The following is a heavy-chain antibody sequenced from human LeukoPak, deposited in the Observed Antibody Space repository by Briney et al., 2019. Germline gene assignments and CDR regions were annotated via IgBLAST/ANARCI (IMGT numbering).Heavy chain of an antibody. CDR3: ARAKRGYAED. CDR1: GGSISSGGYY. V-gene: IGHV4-31*03. Sequence: SQTLSLTCTVSGGSISSGGYYWSWIRQHPGKGLEWIGYIYYSGSTYYNPSLKSRVTLSVDTSKNQFSLKLSSVAAADTAVYYCARAKRGYAEDWGQGTLVTVSS. J-gene: IGHJ4*02. D-gene: IGHD2-2*01. CDR2: IYYSGST.